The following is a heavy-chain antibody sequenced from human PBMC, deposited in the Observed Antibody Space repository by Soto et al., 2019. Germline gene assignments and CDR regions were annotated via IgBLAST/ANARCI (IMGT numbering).Heavy chain of an antibody. V-gene: IGHV1-18*01. J-gene: IGHJ5*02. Sequence: ASVKVSCKASGYTFTSYCISWVLQAPGQGLEWMGWISAYNGNTNYAQKLQGRVTMTTDTSTSTAYMELRSLRSDDTAVYYCARDRPDRWFDPWGQGTLVTVSS. CDR3: ARDRPDRWFDP. CDR1: GYTFTSYC. CDR2: ISAYNGNT.